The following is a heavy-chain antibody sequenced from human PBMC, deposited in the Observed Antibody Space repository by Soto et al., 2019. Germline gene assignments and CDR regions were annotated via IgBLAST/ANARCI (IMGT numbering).Heavy chain of an antibody. D-gene: IGHD2-2*01. CDR1: GGSISSGDYY. Sequence: PSETLSLTCTVSGGSISSGDYYWIWIRQSPGKGLEWIGYIHYSGNTYYNPSLKSRVTISVDTSKNQFSLKLSSVTAADTAVYYCARDTGPARTKYVMDVWGQGTTVTVS. CDR3: ARDTGPARTKYVMDV. CDR2: IHYSGNT. V-gene: IGHV4-30-4*01. J-gene: IGHJ6*02.